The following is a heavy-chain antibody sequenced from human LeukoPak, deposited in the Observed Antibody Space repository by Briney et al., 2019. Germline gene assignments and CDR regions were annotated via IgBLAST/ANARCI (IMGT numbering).Heavy chain of an antibody. CDR2: IIPILGIA. CDR3: ARDFGLSRHRVSYYYYGMDV. J-gene: IGHJ6*02. V-gene: IGHV1-69*04. Sequence: SVKVYCKASGGTFSSYAISWVRQAPGQGLEWMGRIIPILGIANYAQKFQGRVTITADKSTSTAYMELSSLRSEDTAVYYCARDFGLSRHRVSYYYYGMDVWGQGTTVTVSS. D-gene: IGHD5/OR15-5a*01. CDR1: GGTFSSYA.